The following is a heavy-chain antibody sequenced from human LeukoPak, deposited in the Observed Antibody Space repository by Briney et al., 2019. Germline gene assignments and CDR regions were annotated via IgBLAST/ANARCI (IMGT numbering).Heavy chain of an antibody. CDR2: IPYDGSNK. CDR1: GFTFSSYG. Sequence: GGSLRLSCAASGFTFSSYGMHWVRQAPGKGLEWVAVIPYDGSNKYYADSVKGRFTISRDNSKNTLYLQMNSLRAEDTAVYYCAKGSQLLLDGLDVWGQGTTVTVSS. CDR3: AKGSQLLLDGLDV. V-gene: IGHV3-30*18. D-gene: IGHD2-2*01. J-gene: IGHJ6*02.